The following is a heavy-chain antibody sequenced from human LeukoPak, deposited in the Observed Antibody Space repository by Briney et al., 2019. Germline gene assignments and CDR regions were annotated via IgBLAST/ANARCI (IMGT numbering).Heavy chain of an antibody. CDR3: ERESRAGYEDVWESYRYTGLDY. CDR1: GFAFRTYE. D-gene: IGHD3-16*02. V-gene: IGHV3-48*03. CDR2: ISNSGSTN. J-gene: IGHJ4*02. Sequence: PGGSLRLSCAASGFAFRTYEMNWVRQAPGKGLEWVSYISNSGSTNYYADSVKGRFTISRDNAKNSLYLQMNSLRAEDTAVYYCERESRAGYEDVWESYRYTGLDYWGQGTLVTVSS.